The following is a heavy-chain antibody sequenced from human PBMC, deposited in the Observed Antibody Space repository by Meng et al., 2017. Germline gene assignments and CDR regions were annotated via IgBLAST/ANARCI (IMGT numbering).Heavy chain of an antibody. CDR2: IDTKTGNP. J-gene: IGHJ4*02. CDR1: GYTLTSYA. Sequence: QGQLVQSGLELRKPGASVKVSCKASGYTLTSYAINWLRQAPGQGLQWMGWIDTKTGNPTYVPGFTGRLVFSLDTSVSTAYLQISGLKADDTAVYYCTRDGYSDCSRTSCFDSWGQGTLVTVSS. D-gene: IGHD2-2*01. CDR3: TRDGYSDCSRTSCFDS. V-gene: IGHV7-4-1*02.